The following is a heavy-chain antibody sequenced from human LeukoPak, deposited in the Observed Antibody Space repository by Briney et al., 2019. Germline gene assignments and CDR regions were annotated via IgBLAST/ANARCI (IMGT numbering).Heavy chain of an antibody. CDR1: GFSFSNSW. CDR3: ARYPPATYYYYYYMDV. V-gene: IGHV3-20*04. CDR2: INWNGGST. J-gene: IGHJ6*03. Sequence: GGSLRLSCVASGFSFSNSWMAWVRQAPGKGLEWVSGINWNGGSTGYADSVKGRFTISRDNAKNSLYLQMNSLRAEDTALYYCARYPPATYYYYYYMDVWGKGTTVTVSS.